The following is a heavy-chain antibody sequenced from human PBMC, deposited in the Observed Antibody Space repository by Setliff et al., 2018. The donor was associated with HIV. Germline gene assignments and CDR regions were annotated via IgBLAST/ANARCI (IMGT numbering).Heavy chain of an antibody. J-gene: IGHJ3*02. CDR3: ARHTRFAADYDFWSGYYEDAFDI. CDR2: SYISGTT. CDR1: GGSINNYF. D-gene: IGHD3-3*01. V-gene: IGHV4-4*08. Sequence: PSETLSLTCTVSGGSINNYFWSWIRQAPGKGLEWLGYSYISGTTNYNPPLKGRVTMFLDTSKNQFSLKLTSVTAADTAVYYCARHTRFAADYDFWSGYYEDAFDIWGQGTMVTVSS.